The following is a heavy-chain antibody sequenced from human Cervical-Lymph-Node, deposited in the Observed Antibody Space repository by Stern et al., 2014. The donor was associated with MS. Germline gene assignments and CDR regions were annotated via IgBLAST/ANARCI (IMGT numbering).Heavy chain of an antibody. J-gene: IGHJ6*02. CDR2: IIHVFGKP. CDR3: ARDPLELRQLYYYGMDV. D-gene: IGHD1-7*01. V-gene: IGHV1-69*06. Sequence: QVQLVQSGADVEKPGSSVKLSCTASGGTFSSYAMSWVRQAPGKGLEWMGGIIHVFGKPNYAQKVQGRVTITRDNSTSTAYLETSSLRSEDTAVYYCARDPLELRQLYYYGMDVWGQGTPVTVSS. CDR1: GGTFSSYA.